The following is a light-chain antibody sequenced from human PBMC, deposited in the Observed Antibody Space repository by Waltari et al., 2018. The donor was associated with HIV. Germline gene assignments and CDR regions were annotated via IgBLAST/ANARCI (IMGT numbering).Light chain of an antibody. J-gene: IGKJ4*01. CDR1: QGPLYHPNNKSY. Sequence: DIVMTQSSGSLAVSLGERATINCKSSQGPLYHPNNKSYLGLYQQKPRQPPRLLIYGASTRESRVHDRVSGSGSGADSTLTISSLQAEDVAVYSCQQYYNTPLTFGGGTEVGIK. CDR2: GAS. V-gene: IGKV4-1*01. CDR3: QQYYNTPLT.